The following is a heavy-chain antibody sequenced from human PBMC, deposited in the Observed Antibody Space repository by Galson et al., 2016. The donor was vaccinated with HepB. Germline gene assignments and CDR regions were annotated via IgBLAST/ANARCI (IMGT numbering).Heavy chain of an antibody. CDR3: VKEKGRLGFYGMDV. Sequence: SLRLSCAASGFTFRTYGFHWVRRAPGKGLEWVAVILPGESNKYYAHSVKGRFTISRDNSKSTLYLQMNSLRAEDTATYYCVKEKGRLGFYGMDVWGQGTTVTGAS. D-gene: IGHD3-16*01. CDR2: ILPGESNK. CDR1: GFTFRTYG. J-gene: IGHJ6*02. V-gene: IGHV3-33*06.